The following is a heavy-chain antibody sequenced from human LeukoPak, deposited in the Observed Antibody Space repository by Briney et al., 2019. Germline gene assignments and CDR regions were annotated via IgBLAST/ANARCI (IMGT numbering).Heavy chain of an antibody. CDR2: ISGSGGST. D-gene: IGHD1-26*01. V-gene: IGHV3-23*01. CDR1: GFTFSNHN. Sequence: GGSLRLSCAASGFTFSNHNMKWVRQVPGKGLEWVSAISGSGGSTYYADSVKGRFTISRDNSKNTLYLQMNSLRAEDTAVYYCAKDLRGANDYWGQGTLVTVSS. CDR3: AKDLRGANDY. J-gene: IGHJ4*02.